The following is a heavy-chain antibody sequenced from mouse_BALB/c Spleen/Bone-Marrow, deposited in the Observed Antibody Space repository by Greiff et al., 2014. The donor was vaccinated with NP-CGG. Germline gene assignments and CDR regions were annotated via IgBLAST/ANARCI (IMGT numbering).Heavy chain of an antibody. CDR3: ANYVDGYYIDY. Sequence: EVQLQQSGAELVKPGASVKLSCTASGFNIKDTYMHWVKQRPEQGLGWIGRIDPANGNTKYDPTFQGMSSITADTSSNTAYLQLSSLTSEDTAVYYCANYVDGYYIDYWGQGTSLTVSS. J-gene: IGHJ2*02. V-gene: IGHV14-3*02. CDR1: GFNIKDTY. CDR2: IDPANGNT.